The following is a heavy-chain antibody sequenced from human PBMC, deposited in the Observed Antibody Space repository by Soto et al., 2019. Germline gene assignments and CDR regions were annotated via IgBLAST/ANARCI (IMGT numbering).Heavy chain of an antibody. CDR1: GFTFSSYS. CDR2: ITGSGGKT. D-gene: IGHD6-13*01. CDR3: ANGIAAMDV. Sequence: GGSLRLSCAASGFTFSSYSMSWVRQAPGQGLEWVASITGSGGKTYYADSVKGRFTISRDNSKNTVYLQMNGLRADDTAVYYCANGIAAMDVWGQGTTVTVSS. V-gene: IGHV3-23*01. J-gene: IGHJ6*02.